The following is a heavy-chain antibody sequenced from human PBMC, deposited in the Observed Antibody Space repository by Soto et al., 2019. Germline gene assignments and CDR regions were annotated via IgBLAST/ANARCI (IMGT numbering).Heavy chain of an antibody. V-gene: IGHV4-31*03. CDR2: IYYSGST. D-gene: IGHD3-3*01. CDR1: GGSISSGGYY. Sequence: QVQLQESGPGLVKPSQTLSLTCSVSGGSISSGGYYWSWIRQHAGRGLEWIGHIYYSGSTSYNPSLKSRVTISVDTSKNQLSLHLSSVTAADTAVYYCARDRITIFGVFITDYWGQGTLATVSS. J-gene: IGHJ4*02. CDR3: ARDRITIFGVFITDY.